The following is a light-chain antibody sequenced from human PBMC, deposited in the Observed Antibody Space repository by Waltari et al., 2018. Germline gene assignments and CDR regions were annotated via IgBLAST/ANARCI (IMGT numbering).Light chain of an antibody. CDR2: GAS. Sequence: EIVLTQSPATLSVSPGDRATLSCRASQRISSNSAWYQQKPGQAPRLLIYGASTRATGIPARFSGSGSGTEFTLTISSLQSEDFAVYYCQQYNSWPPTTFGQGTRLEIK. CDR3: QQYNSWPPTT. CDR1: QRISSN. V-gene: IGKV3-15*01. J-gene: IGKJ5*01.